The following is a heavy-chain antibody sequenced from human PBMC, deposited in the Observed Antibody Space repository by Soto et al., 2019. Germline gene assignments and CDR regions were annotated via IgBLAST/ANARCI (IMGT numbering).Heavy chain of an antibody. Sequence: GSLRLSCAASGFTFSNYAMNWVRQSPGKGLEWVSSISSIGTYIYYADSLKGRFTISRDNAKNSVDLQMNSLRADDTAVYYCARVRMYYSSSQAAYYLDYWGQGALVTVSS. D-gene: IGHD6-13*01. V-gene: IGHV3-21*01. CDR3: ARVRMYYSSSQAAYYLDY. CDR2: ISSIGTYI. CDR1: GFTFSNYA. J-gene: IGHJ4*02.